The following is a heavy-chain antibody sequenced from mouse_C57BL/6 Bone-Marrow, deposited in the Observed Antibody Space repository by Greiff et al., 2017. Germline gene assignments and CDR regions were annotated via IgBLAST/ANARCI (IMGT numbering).Heavy chain of an antibody. CDR2: IDPEDGDT. V-gene: IGHV14-2*01. CDR1: GFNINDYY. J-gene: IGHJ1*03. Sequence: VQLMQSGAELVKPGASVKLSCTASGFNINDYYMHWVKQRPEQGLEWIGRIDPEDGDTKYTPKFKGKATLTADKSSNTAYLQLSSLTSDDTAVYYCARRGAYYWYFDVWGKGTTLTVSS. CDR3: ARRGAYYWYFDV.